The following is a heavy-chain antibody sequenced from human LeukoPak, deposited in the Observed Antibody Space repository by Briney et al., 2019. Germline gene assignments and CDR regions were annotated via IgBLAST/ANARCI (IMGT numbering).Heavy chain of an antibody. CDR2: INTNTGNP. D-gene: IGHD6-19*01. CDR1: GYSITSYA. Sequence: ASVKVSCKASGYSITSYAMNWVRQAPGQGLKWMGWINTNTGNPTYAQGFTGRCVFSLDTSVSTAYLQISSLKAEDTAVYSCARVAEYSSGWYDPFDYWGQGTLVTVSS. J-gene: IGHJ4*02. V-gene: IGHV7-4-1*02. CDR3: ARVAEYSSGWYDPFDY.